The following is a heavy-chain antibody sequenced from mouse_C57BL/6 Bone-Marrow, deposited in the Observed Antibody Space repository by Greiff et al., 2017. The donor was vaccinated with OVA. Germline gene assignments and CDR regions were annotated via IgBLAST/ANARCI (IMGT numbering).Heavy chain of an antibody. CDR1: GFSFNTYA. D-gene: IGHD1-1*01. J-gene: IGHJ1*03. V-gene: IGHV10-1*01. CDR2: IRSKSNNYAT. Sequence: EVKLVESGGGLVQPKGSLKLSCAASGFSFNTYAMNWVRQAPGKGLEWVARIRSKSNNYATYYADSVKDRFTISRDDSESMLYLQMNNLKTEDTAMYYCVSHLLLRPYWYFDVWGTGTTVTVSS. CDR3: VSHLLLRPYWYFDV.